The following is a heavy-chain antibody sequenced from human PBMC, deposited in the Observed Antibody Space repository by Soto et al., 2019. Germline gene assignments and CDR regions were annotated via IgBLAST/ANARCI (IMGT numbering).Heavy chain of an antibody. V-gene: IGHV4-30-4*01. CDR2: IYYSGST. J-gene: IGHJ4*02. CDR3: ARDPLAYCGGDCYYY. CDR1: GGSISSGDYY. Sequence: QSQTLSLTCTVSGGSISSGDYYWSWIRQPPGKGLEWIGYIYYSGSTYYNPSLKSRVTISVDTSKNQFSLKLSSVTAADAAVYYCARDPLAYCGGDCYYYWGQGTLVTVSS. D-gene: IGHD2-21*02.